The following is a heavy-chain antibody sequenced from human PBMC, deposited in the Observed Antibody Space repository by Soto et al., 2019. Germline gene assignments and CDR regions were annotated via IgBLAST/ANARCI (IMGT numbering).Heavy chain of an antibody. CDR2: ISFDGRTE. V-gene: IGHV3-30*03. D-gene: IGHD6-6*01. J-gene: IGHJ6*02. Sequence: GGSLRLSCAASGFTFSSYSMNWVRQAPGKGLEWVAAISFDGRTEYYTDSVKGRFTISRDNSKNTLYVQMNSLRAEDTAVYYCAGVRYSSSSPWKYGTDVWGQGTTVTVSS. CDR1: GFTFSSYS. CDR3: AGVRYSSSSPWKYGTDV.